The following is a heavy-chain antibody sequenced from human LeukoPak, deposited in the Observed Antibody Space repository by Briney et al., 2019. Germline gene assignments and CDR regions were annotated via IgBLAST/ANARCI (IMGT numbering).Heavy chain of an antibody. J-gene: IGHJ4*02. CDR1: GFAFSNFD. CDR3: AKRGSYFGGFDY. D-gene: IGHD3-10*01. CDR2: ISGSGEST. Sequence: PGGSLRLSCAASGFAFSNFDMSWVRQAPGKGLEWVSAISGSGESTYYAESLKGRFTISSDNSKNTLYLQMNGLRVEDTAIYYCAKRGSYFGGFDYWGQGTLLTVPS. V-gene: IGHV3-23*01.